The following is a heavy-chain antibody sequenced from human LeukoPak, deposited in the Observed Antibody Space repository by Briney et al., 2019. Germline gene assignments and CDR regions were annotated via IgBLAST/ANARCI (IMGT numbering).Heavy chain of an antibody. D-gene: IGHD6-19*01. Sequence: SSETLSLTCAVYGGSFSGYYWSWIRQPPGKGLEWIGEINHSGSTNYNPSLKSRVTISVDTSKNQFSLKLSSVTAADTAVYYCARGGQWLVLYYWGQGTLVTVSS. CDR1: GGSFSGYY. CDR3: ARGGQWLVLYY. J-gene: IGHJ4*02. CDR2: INHSGST. V-gene: IGHV4-34*01.